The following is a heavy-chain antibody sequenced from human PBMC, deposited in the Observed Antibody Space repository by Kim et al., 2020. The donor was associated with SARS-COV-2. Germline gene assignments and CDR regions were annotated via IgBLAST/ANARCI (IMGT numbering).Heavy chain of an antibody. Sequence: GGSLRLSCVASGFSFSSYGMHWVRQGPGKGLEWVAVIWYDGSNKYYADSVKGRFTISRDNSKNTLYLQMNSLRAEDTAVYYCARDRVLRPRYFDYWGQGTLVTVSS. CDR1: GFSFSSYG. D-gene: IGHD3-3*01. J-gene: IGHJ4*02. CDR2: IWYDGSNK. CDR3: ARDRVLRPRYFDY. V-gene: IGHV3-33*01.